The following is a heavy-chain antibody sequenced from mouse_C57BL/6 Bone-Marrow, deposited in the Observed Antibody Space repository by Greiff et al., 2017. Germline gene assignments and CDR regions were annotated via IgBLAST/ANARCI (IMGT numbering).Heavy chain of an antibody. CDR2: INPSSGYT. V-gene: IGHV1-4*01. CDR1: GYTFTSYT. J-gene: IGHJ2*01. Sequence: VQLQQSGAELAKPGASVKMSCKASGYTFTSYTMHWVKQRPGQGLEWIGYINPSSGYTSYNQKFKDKATLTAYKASSTAYMQLSSLTSEDSAVYDCALHGFDYWGQGTTLTVSA. CDR3: ALHGFDY.